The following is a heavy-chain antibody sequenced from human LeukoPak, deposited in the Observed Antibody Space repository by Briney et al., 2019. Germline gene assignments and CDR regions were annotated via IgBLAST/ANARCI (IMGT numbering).Heavy chain of an antibody. V-gene: IGHV1-2*02. Sequence: ASEKVSCKASGYTFTGYYIHWVRLAPGQGLEWMGWINPNGGGTNYAQKFQGRVTMTRDTSISTAYLDLSSLRSDDTAVYYCARSHDYTNYVGPWGQGTLVTVSS. CDR3: ARSHDYTNYVGP. CDR1: GYTFTGYY. J-gene: IGHJ5*02. CDR2: INPNGGGT. D-gene: IGHD4-11*01.